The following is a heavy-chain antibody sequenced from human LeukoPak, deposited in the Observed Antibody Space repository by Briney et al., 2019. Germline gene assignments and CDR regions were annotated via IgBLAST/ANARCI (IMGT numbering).Heavy chain of an antibody. CDR1: GFTFSSYW. CDR3: ARGDYDSDENVLDI. D-gene: IGHD3-22*01. Sequence: GRSLRLSCAASGFTFSSYWMYWVRQTPGKGLVWVSRISRDGSSTKSADSVKGRFTISRDNAKNTLNLQMNSLRAEDTAVYYCARGDYDSDENVLDIWGQGTMVTVSS. J-gene: IGHJ3*02. V-gene: IGHV3-74*03. CDR2: ISRDGSST.